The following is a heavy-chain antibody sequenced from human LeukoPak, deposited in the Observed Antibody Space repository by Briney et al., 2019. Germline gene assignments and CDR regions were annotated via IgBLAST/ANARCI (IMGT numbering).Heavy chain of an antibody. CDR1: GGSFSGYY. Sequence: SSETLSLTCAVYGGSFSGYYWSWIRQPPGKGLEWIGEINHSGSTNYNPSLKIRVTISVDTSKNQFSLKLRSMTAADTAVYYCAKVEQTRDYYYYYMDVWGKGTTVTASS. D-gene: IGHD5-24*01. V-gene: IGHV4-34*01. CDR2: INHSGST. CDR3: AKVEQTRDYYYYYMDV. J-gene: IGHJ6*03.